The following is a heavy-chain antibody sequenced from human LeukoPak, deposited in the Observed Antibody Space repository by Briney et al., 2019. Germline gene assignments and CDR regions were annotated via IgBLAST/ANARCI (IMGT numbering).Heavy chain of an antibody. CDR1: GFIFSAYW. V-gene: IGHV3-74*01. CDR2: INSDGSTT. Sequence: GGSLRLSCAASGFIFSAYWMHWVRQAPGKGLVWVARINSDGSTTTYADSVKGRFTISRDNAKNSLYLQISGLRAEDTAVYYCARIGPGLYYWGQGTLVTVSS. CDR3: ARIGPGLYY. J-gene: IGHJ4*02.